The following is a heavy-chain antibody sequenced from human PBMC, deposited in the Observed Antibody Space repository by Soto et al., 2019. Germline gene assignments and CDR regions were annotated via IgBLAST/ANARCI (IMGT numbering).Heavy chain of an antibody. Sequence: GGSLRLSCAASGFTFSSYAMHWVRQAPGNGLEWVAVISYDGSNKYYADSVKGRFTISRDNSKNTLYLQMNSLRAEDTAVYYCAREAVSTGYDILTGYYLDYWGQGTLVTVSS. V-gene: IGHV3-30-3*01. CDR2: ISYDGSNK. J-gene: IGHJ4*02. CDR1: GFTFSSYA. CDR3: AREAVSTGYDILTGYYLDY. D-gene: IGHD3-9*01.